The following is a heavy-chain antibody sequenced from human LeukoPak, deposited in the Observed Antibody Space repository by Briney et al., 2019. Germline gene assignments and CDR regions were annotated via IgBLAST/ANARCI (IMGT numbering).Heavy chain of an antibody. J-gene: IGHJ4*02. V-gene: IGHV1-8*01. D-gene: IGHD3-10*01. Sequence: GASVKVSCKASGYTFTSYDINWVRQAPGQGLEWMGWMNPNSGNTGYAQKFQGRVTMTRNTSISTAYMELSSLRSEDTAVYYCARAEDLDHYYGSGSYSYWGQGTLVTVSS. CDR3: ARAEDLDHYYGSGSYSY. CDR2: MNPNSGNT. CDR1: GYTFTSYD.